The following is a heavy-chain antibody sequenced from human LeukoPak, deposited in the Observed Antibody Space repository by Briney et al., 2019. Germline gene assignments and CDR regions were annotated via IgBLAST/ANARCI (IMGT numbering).Heavy chain of an antibody. CDR2: MNPNSGNT. Sequence: ASVNVSCKASGYTFTSYDLNWVRQATGQGLEWIGWMNPNSGNTGYAQKFQGRVTLTRSTSISTAYMELRSLTSEDTAVYYCARDYGGNSGWSDPWGQGTLVTVSS. D-gene: IGHD4-23*01. CDR3: ARDYGGNSGWSDP. J-gene: IGHJ5*02. V-gene: IGHV1-8*01. CDR1: GYTFTSYD.